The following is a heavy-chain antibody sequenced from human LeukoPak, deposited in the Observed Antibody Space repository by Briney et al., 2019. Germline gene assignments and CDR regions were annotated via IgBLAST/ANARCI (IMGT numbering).Heavy chain of an antibody. D-gene: IGHD3-22*01. CDR3: AKVGYYDSSGYDDAFDI. Sequence: GGSLRLSCAASGFTFDDYAMHWVRQAPGKGLEWVAGISWNSGSIYYAESVKGRFTIPRANAKNSMYLKMNRLRAQDPALYYCAKVGYYDSSGYDDAFDIWGQGTMVTVSS. CDR2: ISWNSGSI. CDR1: GFTFDDYA. J-gene: IGHJ3*02. V-gene: IGHV3-9*01.